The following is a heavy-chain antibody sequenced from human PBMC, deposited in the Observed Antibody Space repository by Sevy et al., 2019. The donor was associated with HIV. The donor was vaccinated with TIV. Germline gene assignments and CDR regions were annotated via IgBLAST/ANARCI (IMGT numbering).Heavy chain of an antibody. V-gene: IGHV3-66*01. Sequence: GGSLRLSCAASGFTVSSNYMSWVRQAPGKGLEWVSVIYSGGSTYYADSVKGRFTISRDNSKNTLYLQMNSLRAEDTALYYCARVSYSNYAPRDSWGQGTLVTVSS. CDR2: IYSGGST. CDR3: ARVSYSNYAPRDS. CDR1: GFTVSSNY. J-gene: IGHJ4*02. D-gene: IGHD4-4*01.